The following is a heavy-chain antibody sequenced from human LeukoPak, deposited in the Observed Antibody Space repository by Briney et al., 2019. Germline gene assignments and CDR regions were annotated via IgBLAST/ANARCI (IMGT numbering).Heavy chain of an antibody. CDR1: GFTSSNYS. D-gene: IGHD5-12*01. CDR3: ARDVPTDY. Sequence: GGSLRLSCAASGFTSSNYSMNWVRQAPGKGLEWVSSISTSSSYIYYADSVKGRFTISRDNAKNSLYLQMNSLRAEDTAVYYCARDVPTDYWGQGTLVTVSS. CDR2: ISTSSSYI. V-gene: IGHV3-21*06. J-gene: IGHJ4*02.